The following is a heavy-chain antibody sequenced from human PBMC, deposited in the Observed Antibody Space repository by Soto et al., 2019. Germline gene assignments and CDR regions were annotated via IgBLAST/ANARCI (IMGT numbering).Heavy chain of an antibody. CDR2: IYYSGST. J-gene: IGHJ2*01. V-gene: IGHV4-31*03. CDR3: ARVYGDYVLIGRWYFDL. D-gene: IGHD4-17*01. CDR1: GGSISSGGYY. Sequence: QVQLQESGPGLVKPSQTLSLTCTVSGGSISSGGYYWSWIRQHPGKGLEWIGYIYYSGSTYYNPTLKSRVTISVDTSKNQFSLKLSSVTAADTAVYYCARVYGDYVLIGRWYFDLWGRGTLVTVSS.